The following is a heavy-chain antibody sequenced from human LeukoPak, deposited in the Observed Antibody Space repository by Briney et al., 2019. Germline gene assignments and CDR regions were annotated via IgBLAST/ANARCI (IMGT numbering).Heavy chain of an antibody. D-gene: IGHD3-16*01. CDR3: ARDYVNYYYYYGMDV. CDR2: IYYSGST. J-gene: IGHJ6*02. V-gene: IGHV4-59*01. Sequence: SETLSLTCTVSGGSISSYYWSWIRQPPGKGLEWIGYIYYSGSTNYNPSLKSRVTISVDMSKNQFSLKLSSVTAADTAVYYCARDYVNYYYYYGMDVWGQGTTVTVSS. CDR1: GGSISSYY.